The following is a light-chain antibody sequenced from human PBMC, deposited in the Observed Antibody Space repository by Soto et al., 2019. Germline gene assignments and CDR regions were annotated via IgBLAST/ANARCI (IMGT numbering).Light chain of an antibody. CDR3: QQFYDLPIT. CDR1: QDISDV. Sequence: DLQMTQSPSALSASVGDRVTITCQPRQDISDVLNWYQQQPGKAPKXXIYDASNLQTGVPSRFSGRGSGKDFTFTISSLQPDDSGTYYCQQFYDLPITFGQGTRLEIK. CDR2: DAS. J-gene: IGKJ5*01. V-gene: IGKV1-33*01.